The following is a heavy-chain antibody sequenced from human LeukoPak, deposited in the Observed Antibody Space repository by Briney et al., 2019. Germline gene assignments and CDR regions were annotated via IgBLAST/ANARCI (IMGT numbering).Heavy chain of an antibody. D-gene: IGHD5-18*01. CDR3: AREDTAMAKGDGFDI. CDR1: GYTFTSYG. Sequence: ASVKVSCKASGYTFTSYGISWVRQAPGQGLEWMGWISAYNGNTNYAQKLQGRVTMTTDTSTSTAYMELRSLRSDDTAVYYCAREDTAMAKGDGFDIWGQGTMVTVSS. J-gene: IGHJ3*02. CDR2: ISAYNGNT. V-gene: IGHV1-18*01.